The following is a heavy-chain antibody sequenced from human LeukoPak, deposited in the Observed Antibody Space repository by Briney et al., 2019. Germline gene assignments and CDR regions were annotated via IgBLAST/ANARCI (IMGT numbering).Heavy chain of an antibody. V-gene: IGHV3-7*01. D-gene: IGHD3-10*01. Sequence: GGSLRLSCAASGLTFSSYWMSWVRQAPGKGPEWVANIKQDGGEKYYVDSVKGRFTISRDNAKNSLYLQMNSLRAEDTAVYYCARDHSLRGFDYWGQGTLVTVSS. J-gene: IGHJ4*02. CDR2: IKQDGGEK. CDR1: GLTFSSYW. CDR3: ARDHSLRGFDY.